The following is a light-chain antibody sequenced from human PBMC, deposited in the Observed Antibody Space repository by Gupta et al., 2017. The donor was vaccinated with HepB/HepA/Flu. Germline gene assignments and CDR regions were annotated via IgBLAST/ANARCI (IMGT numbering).Light chain of an antibody. CDR1: TGVVTGAYY. CDR3: LLYYGDQWV. V-gene: IGLV7-43*01. J-gene: IGLJ3*02. Sequence: QTVVTQELSLTVSPGGTVTLICASSTGVVTGAYYPNWFQQKPGQAPRPLNYSTYNKHSWTSARFSGSLLGGKAALTLSSVQPEDEADYYCLLYYGDQWVFGGGTKLTVL. CDR2: STY.